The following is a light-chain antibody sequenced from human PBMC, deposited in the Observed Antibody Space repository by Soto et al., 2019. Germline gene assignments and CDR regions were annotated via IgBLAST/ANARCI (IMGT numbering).Light chain of an antibody. CDR2: DAS. J-gene: IGKJ4*01. CDR3: LQRSNWPPGLA. Sequence: ATGAEYKGERASRTGRVYHSVGTYLAWYQQRPGKAPRLLIYDASNRSTGIPARFSGSGLGSRYTRSTSILELEACAESVWLQRSNWPPGLAVGGGTKVDIK. V-gene: IGKV3-11*01. CDR1: HSVGTY.